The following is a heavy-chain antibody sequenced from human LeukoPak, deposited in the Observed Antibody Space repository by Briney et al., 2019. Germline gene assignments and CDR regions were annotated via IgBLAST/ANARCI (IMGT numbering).Heavy chain of an antibody. Sequence: LSLTCTVSGGSISSYYWSWIRQAPGKGLEWVSYISSSGSTIYYADSVKGRFTISRDNAKNSLYLQMNSLRAEDTAVYYCARATYYYDSSGYIYWGQGTLVTVSS. CDR1: GGSISSYY. CDR2: ISSSGSTI. D-gene: IGHD3-22*01. V-gene: IGHV3-11*01. J-gene: IGHJ4*02. CDR3: ARATYYYDSSGYIY.